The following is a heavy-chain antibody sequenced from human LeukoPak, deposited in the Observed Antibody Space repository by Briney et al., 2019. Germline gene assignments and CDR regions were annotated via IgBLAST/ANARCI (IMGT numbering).Heavy chain of an antibody. J-gene: IGHJ6*02. D-gene: IGHD4-17*01. CDR2: IYYSGST. CDR1: GGSISSYY. V-gene: IGHV4-59*01. Sequence: SETLSLTCTVSGGSISSYYRSWIRQPPGKGLEWIGYIYYSGSTNYNPSLKSRVTISVDTSKNQFSLKLSSVTAADTAVYYCARDRTVTQDYYYYGMDVWGQGTTVTVSS. CDR3: ARDRTVTQDYYYYGMDV.